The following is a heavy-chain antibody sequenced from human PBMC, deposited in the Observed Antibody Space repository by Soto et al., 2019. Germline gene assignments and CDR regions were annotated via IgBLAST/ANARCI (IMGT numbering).Heavy chain of an antibody. Sequence: ASVKVSCKASGYTFTSYDINWVRQATGQGLEWMGWMNPNSGNTGYAQKFQGRVTMTRNTSISTAYMELSSLRSEDTAVYYCARETLPDSSSWGNYYYGMDVWGQGTTVTVSS. CDR3: ARETLPDSSSWGNYYYGMDV. D-gene: IGHD6-13*01. CDR1: GYTFTSYD. V-gene: IGHV1-8*01. CDR2: MNPNSGNT. J-gene: IGHJ6*02.